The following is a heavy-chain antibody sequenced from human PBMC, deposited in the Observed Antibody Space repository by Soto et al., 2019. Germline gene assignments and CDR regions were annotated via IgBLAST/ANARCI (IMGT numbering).Heavy chain of an antibody. CDR2: INPSGGST. J-gene: IGHJ6*02. V-gene: IGHV1-46*01. CDR3: ARALGAVVTPHYYDGMDV. D-gene: IGHD2-21*02. CDR1: GYTFTSYY. Sequence: GSVKVSCKASGYTFTSYYMHWVRQAPGQGLEWMGIINPSGGSTSYAQKFQGRITMTRDTSTSTVYMELSSLRSEDTAVYYCARALGAVVTPHYYDGMDVWGQGTTGTVSS.